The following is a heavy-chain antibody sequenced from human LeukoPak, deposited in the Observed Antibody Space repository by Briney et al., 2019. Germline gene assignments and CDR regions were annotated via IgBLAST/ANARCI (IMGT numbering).Heavy chain of an antibody. Sequence: GESLRISCKGSGYSFTSYSITWVRQMPGKGLEWMGVIYPGDSDIRYSPSFQGQVTISADKSFRTAYLQWSSLKASDTAMYYCARHDFWADFGHYRGQGTLVTVSS. CDR1: GYSFTSYS. CDR3: ARHDFWADFGHY. J-gene: IGHJ4*02. V-gene: IGHV5-51*01. CDR2: IYPGDSDI. D-gene: IGHD3/OR15-3a*01.